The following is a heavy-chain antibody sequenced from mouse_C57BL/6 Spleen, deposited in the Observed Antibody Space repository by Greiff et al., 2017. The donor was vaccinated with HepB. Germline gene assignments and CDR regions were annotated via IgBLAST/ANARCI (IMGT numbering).Heavy chain of an antibody. V-gene: IGHV6-3*01. D-gene: IGHD2-4*01. CDR1: GFTFSNYW. Sequence: EVKLVESGGGLVQPGGSMKLSCVASGFTFSNYWMNWVRQSPEKGLEWVAQIRLKSDNYATHYAESVKGRFTISRDDSKSSVYLQMNNLRAEDTGIYYCTYYDYDGYFDYWGQGTTLTVSS. J-gene: IGHJ2*01. CDR3: TYYDYDGYFDY. CDR2: IRLKSDNYAT.